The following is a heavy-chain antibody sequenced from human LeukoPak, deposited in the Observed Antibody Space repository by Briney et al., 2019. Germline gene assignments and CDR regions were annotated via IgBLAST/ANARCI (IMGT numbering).Heavy chain of an antibody. V-gene: IGHV3-53*01. CDR3: ASPSSGQSFDI. D-gene: IGHD6-19*01. CDR2: IYTGGNT. J-gene: IGHJ3*02. Sequence: GGSLRLSCAASGFTVSRNYMNWVRQAPGKGLEWVSVIYTGGNTYYASSVKGRSTITRDNSKNTLYLQMHSLSAEDTAVYYGASPSSGQSFDIWGQGTMVTVYS. CDR1: GFTVSRNY.